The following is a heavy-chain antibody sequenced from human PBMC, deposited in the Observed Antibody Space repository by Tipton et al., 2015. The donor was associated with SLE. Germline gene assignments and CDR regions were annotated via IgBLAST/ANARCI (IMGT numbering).Heavy chain of an antibody. D-gene: IGHD3-16*01. CDR3: ARDQVGVGDFDY. CDR2: IHHSGST. Sequence: TLSLTCTVSGGSISSYYWNWIRQSPGKGLAWIGYIHHSGSTNYNPSLQSRVTISRDPSKNQFSLKLISATAADTAVYYCARDQVGVGDFDYWSQGTLVTVSS. J-gene: IGHJ4*02. V-gene: IGHV4-59*01. CDR1: GGSISSYY.